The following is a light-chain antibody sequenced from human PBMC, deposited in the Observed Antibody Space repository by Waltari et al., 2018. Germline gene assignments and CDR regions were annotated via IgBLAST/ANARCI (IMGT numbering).Light chain of an antibody. CDR1: QSVSRA. CDR2: GAS. Sequence: EIVLTQSPDTLSLSPGERATLSCRASQSVSRALAWYQQKPGQAPRLLMFGASSRATGIPDRFSGSGSGTDFSLTISRLEPEDFAVYYCQHYVNLPATLGQGTKVEI. J-gene: IGKJ1*01. CDR3: QHYVNLPAT. V-gene: IGKV3-20*01.